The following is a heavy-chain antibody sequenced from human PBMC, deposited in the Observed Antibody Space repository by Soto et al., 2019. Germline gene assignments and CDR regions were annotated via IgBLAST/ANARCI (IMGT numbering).Heavy chain of an antibody. CDR2: ISYDGSNK. J-gene: IGHJ6*02. CDR1: GFTFSSYG. V-gene: IGHV3-30*18. D-gene: IGHD2-15*01. Sequence: QVQLVESGGGVVQPGRSLRLSCAASGFTFSSYGMHWVRQAPGKGLEWVAVISYDGSNKYYADSVKGRFTIPRDNSKNTLYLQMNSLRAEDTAVYYCAKDLSCGNTLFHGGGMDVWGQGTTVTVSS. CDR3: AKDLSCGNTLFHGGGMDV.